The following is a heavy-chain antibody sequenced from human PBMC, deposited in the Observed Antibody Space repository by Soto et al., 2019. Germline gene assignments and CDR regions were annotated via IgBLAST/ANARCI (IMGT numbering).Heavy chain of an antibody. J-gene: IGHJ4*02. CDR3: AKTQKRCNWNDGGGDFDY. D-gene: IGHD1-20*01. Sequence: EVQLVESGGGLVQPGRSLRLSCAASGFTFDDYAMHWVRQAPGKGLEWVSGISWNSGSIGYADSVKGRFTISRDNAKNSLYLKMNSLRAEDTALNYCAKTQKRCNWNDGGGDFDYWGQGTLVTVSS. CDR2: ISWNSGSI. CDR1: GFTFDDYA. V-gene: IGHV3-9*01.